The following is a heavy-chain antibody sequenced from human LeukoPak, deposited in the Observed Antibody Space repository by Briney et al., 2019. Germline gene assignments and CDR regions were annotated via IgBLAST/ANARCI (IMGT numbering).Heavy chain of an antibody. Sequence: ASVKVSCKVSGYTLTELSMHWVRQAPGKGLEWMGGFDPEDGETIYAQKFQGRVTMTEDTSTDTAHMELSSLRSEDTAVYYCATDPDMITFGGVIALWGQGTLVTVSS. CDR2: FDPEDGET. V-gene: IGHV1-24*01. D-gene: IGHD3-16*01. CDR1: GYTLTELS. CDR3: ATDPDMITFGGVIAL. J-gene: IGHJ5*02.